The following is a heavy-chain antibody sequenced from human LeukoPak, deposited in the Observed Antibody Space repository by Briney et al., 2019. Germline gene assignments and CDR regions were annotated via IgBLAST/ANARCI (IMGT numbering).Heavy chain of an antibody. V-gene: IGHV5-51*01. D-gene: IGHD2-2*01. CDR3: ARQRVTAVMDDAFDI. J-gene: IGHJ3*02. CDR2: IYPGDSDA. Sequence: GESLKISCQGSGYRFTTYWIGWVRQIPGKGLEWMGIIYPGDSDARYSPSFQGQVTISVDKSISTAYLDWTSLKASDTAMYYCARQRVTAVMDDAFDIWGQGTMVTISS. CDR1: GYRFTTYW.